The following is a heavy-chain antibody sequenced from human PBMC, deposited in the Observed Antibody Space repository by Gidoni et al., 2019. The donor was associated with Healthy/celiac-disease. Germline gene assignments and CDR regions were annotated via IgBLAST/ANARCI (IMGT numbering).Heavy chain of an antibody. V-gene: IGHV4-34*01. J-gene: IGHJ5*02. CDR2: INHSGST. CDR1: GGSFSGYY. D-gene: IGHD3-22*01. Sequence: QVQLQQWGAGLLKPSETLSLTCAVYGGSFSGYYWSWIRQPPGKGLEWIGEINHSGSTNYNPSLKSRVTISVDTSKNQFSLKLSSVTAADTAVYYCARRREKWIQPKGGYYDSSGRGVNWFDPWGQGTLVTVSS. CDR3: ARRREKWIQPKGGYYDSSGRGVNWFDP.